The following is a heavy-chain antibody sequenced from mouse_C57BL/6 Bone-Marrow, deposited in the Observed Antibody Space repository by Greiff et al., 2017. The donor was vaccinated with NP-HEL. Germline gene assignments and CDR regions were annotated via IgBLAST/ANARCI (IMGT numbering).Heavy chain of an antibody. V-gene: IGHV1-52*01. D-gene: IGHD2-2*01. CDR2: IDPSDSET. J-gene: IGHJ2*01. Sequence: QVQLQQPGAELVRPGSSVKLSCKASGYTFTSYWMHWVKQRPIQGLEWIGNIDPSDSETHYNQKFKDKATLTVDKSSSTAYMQLSRLTSEDSAVYYCAREGTLWLRRTLYFDYWGQGTTLTGSS. CDR1: GYTFTSYW. CDR3: AREGTLWLRRTLYFDY.